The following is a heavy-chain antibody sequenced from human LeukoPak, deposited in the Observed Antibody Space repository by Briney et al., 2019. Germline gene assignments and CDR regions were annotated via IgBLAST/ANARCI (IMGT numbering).Heavy chain of an antibody. V-gene: IGHV3-48*03. CDR2: ITISGHTK. CDR1: GFDLNTYE. Sequence: GGSLRLSCAASGFDLNTYEMNWVRQAPGKGLEWIADITISGHTKNYADSVKGRFTTSRDNAGTSLYLQMNSLRVEDTGVYYCARGDPHADLWGQGTLVTVSS. J-gene: IGHJ5*02. CDR3: ARGDPHADL.